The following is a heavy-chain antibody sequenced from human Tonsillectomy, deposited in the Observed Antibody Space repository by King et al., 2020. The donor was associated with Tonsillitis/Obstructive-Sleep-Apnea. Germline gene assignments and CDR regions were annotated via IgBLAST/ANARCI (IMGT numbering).Heavy chain of an antibody. Sequence: QLVQSGAEVKRPGASVKVSCKASGYTFTSYDINWVRQATGQGLEWMGWMNPNSGNTGYAQKFQGRVTMTRNTSISTAYMELSSLRSEDTAVYYCAREMGYCDRTSCYTGGFDYWGQGTLVTVSS. CDR3: AREMGYCDRTSCYTGGFDY. CDR2: MNPNSGNT. J-gene: IGHJ4*02. D-gene: IGHD2-2*02. CDR1: GYTFTSYD. V-gene: IGHV1-8*01.